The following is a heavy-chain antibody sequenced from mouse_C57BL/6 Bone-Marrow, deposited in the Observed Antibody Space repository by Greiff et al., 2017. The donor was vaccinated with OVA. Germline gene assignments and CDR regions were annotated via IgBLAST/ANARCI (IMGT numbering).Heavy chain of an antibody. CDR2: IYPGGGYT. CDR1: GYTFTNYW. CDR3: ARSGWLLPLDY. Sequence: QVQLKESGAELVRPGTSVKMSCKASGYTFTNYWIGWAKQRPGHGLEWIGDIYPGGGYTNYNAKFKGKATLTADKSSSTAYMQFSSLTSEDSAIYYCARSGWLLPLDYWGQGTTLTVSS. V-gene: IGHV1-63*01. J-gene: IGHJ2*01. D-gene: IGHD2-3*01.